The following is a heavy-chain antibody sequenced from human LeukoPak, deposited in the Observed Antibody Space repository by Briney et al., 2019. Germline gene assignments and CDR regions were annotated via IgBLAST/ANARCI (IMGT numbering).Heavy chain of an antibody. Sequence: SVKVSCKASGGTFSNYGINWVRQAPGQGPEWMGRIVPILGVTSFAQEFQGRVTISADKSTTTVYMELSSLRSEDTAVYYCARDRGYEGGFDYWGQGTLVTVSS. CDR1: GGTFSNYG. D-gene: IGHD5-12*01. V-gene: IGHV1-69*04. J-gene: IGHJ4*02. CDR3: ARDRGYEGGFDY. CDR2: IVPILGVT.